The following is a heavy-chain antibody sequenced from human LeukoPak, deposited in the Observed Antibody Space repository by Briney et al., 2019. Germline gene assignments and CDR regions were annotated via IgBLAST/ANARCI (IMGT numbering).Heavy chain of an antibody. CDR2: ISGYNGNT. Sequence: ASVKVSCKASGYTFTSYGISWVRQAPGQGLEWMGWISGYNGNTNYAQKLQGRVTMTTDTSTSTAYMELRSLRSDDTAVYYCATDLEMYCTTTSCQGAFDIWGQGTMVSVSS. CDR1: GYTFTSYG. J-gene: IGHJ3*02. CDR3: ATDLEMYCTTTSCQGAFDI. D-gene: IGHD2-2*01. V-gene: IGHV1-18*01.